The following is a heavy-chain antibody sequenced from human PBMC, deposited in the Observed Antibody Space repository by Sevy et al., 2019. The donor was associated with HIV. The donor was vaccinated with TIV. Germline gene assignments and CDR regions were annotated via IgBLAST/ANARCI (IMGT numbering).Heavy chain of an antibody. CDR3: ANGRGLDFYYAMDV. CDR1: GFNFDDYA. Sequence: GGSLRLSCAASGFNFDDYAMHWVRQAPGKGLEWVSGISWNSGSIGYADSVKGRFTISRDNAKKSLFLQMNGLRTEDMVLYFCANGRGLDFYYAMDVWGQGTTVTDAS. CDR2: ISWNSGSI. V-gene: IGHV3-9*03. J-gene: IGHJ6*02. D-gene: IGHD5-12*01.